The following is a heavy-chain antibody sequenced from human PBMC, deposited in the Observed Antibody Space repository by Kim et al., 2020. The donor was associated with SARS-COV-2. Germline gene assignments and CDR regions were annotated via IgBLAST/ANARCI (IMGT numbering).Heavy chain of an antibody. Sequence: GGSLRLSCAASGFTFSTYGMSWVRQAAGKGLEWVSGITGSGGTTSYADSVKGRFTISGDNSKNTLYLQMNSLRAEDTAVYYCANPRGGVTDFWGQGTLVTVSS. J-gene: IGHJ4*02. CDR2: ITGSGGTT. CDR3: ANPRGGVTDF. V-gene: IGHV3-23*01. D-gene: IGHD2-21*02. CDR1: GFTFSTYG.